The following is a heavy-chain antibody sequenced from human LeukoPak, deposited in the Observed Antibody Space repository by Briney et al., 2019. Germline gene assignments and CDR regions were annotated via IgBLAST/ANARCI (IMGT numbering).Heavy chain of an antibody. D-gene: IGHD3-3*01. CDR1: GGSISSGGYY. J-gene: IGHJ6*02. CDR3: ARRPRITIFGVVIRPNYGMDV. V-gene: IGHV4-31*03. CDR2: IYYSGST. Sequence: PSQTLSLTCTVSGGSISSGGYYWSWIRQHPGKGLEWIGYIYYSGSTYYNPSLKSRVTISVDTSKNQFSLKLSSVTAADTAVYYCARRPRITIFGVVIRPNYGMDVWGQGTTVTVSS.